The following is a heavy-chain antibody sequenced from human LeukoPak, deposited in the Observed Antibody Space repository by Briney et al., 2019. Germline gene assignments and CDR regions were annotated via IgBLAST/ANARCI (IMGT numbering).Heavy chain of an antibody. CDR3: AKDGDNWNERYFDY. CDR1: GFTFSSYS. J-gene: IGHJ4*02. CDR2: ISSSSSTI. Sequence: HPGGSLRLSCAASGFTFSSYSMYWVRQAPGKGLEWVSYISSSSSTIYYADSVKGRFTISRDNAKNSLYLQMNSLRAEDTAVYYCAKDGDNWNERYFDYWGQGTLVTVSS. V-gene: IGHV3-48*04. D-gene: IGHD1-20*01.